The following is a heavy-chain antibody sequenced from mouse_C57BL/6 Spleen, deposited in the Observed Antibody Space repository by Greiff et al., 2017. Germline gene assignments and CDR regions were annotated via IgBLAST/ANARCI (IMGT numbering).Heavy chain of an antibody. J-gene: IGHJ3*01. CDR2: IDPENGDT. CDR3: TTESNGFAY. D-gene: IGHD2-5*01. Sequence: VQLQQSGAELVRPGASVKLSCTASGFNIKDDYMHWVKQRPEQGLEWIGWIDPENGDTEYAAKFQGKATRTADTSSNTAYLQLSSLTSEDTAVYYWTTESNGFAYWGQGTLVTVAA. CDR1: GFNIKDDY. V-gene: IGHV14-4*01.